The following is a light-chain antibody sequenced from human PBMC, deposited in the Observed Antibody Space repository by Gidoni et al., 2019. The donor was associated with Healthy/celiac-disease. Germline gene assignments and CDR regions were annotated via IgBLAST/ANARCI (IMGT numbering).Light chain of an antibody. CDR1: SPNIGSNY. Sequence: QSVLTQPPSASGTPGQRVTSSCSGSSPNIGSNYVYWYQQLPGTAPKLLIYRNNQRPSWVPARFSGSKSGTSASLAISGLRSEDEADYYCAAWDDSLSGWVFGGGTKLTVL. CDR3: AAWDDSLSGWV. J-gene: IGLJ3*02. CDR2: RNN. V-gene: IGLV1-47*01.